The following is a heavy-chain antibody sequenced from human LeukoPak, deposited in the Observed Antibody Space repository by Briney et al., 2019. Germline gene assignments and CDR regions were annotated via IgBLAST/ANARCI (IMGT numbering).Heavy chain of an antibody. Sequence: PSQTLSLTCTVSGGSISSGDYCWSWIRHLPGKGLEWIGYIYYSGSTYYSPSLKSRLTISVDTSKNQFSLKLSSVTAADTAVYYCAREVRLKQIVIDYWGQGTLVTVSS. CDR3: AREVRLKQIVIDY. J-gene: IGHJ4*02. D-gene: IGHD3-10*01. CDR1: GGSISSGDYC. CDR2: IYYSGST. V-gene: IGHV4-31*03.